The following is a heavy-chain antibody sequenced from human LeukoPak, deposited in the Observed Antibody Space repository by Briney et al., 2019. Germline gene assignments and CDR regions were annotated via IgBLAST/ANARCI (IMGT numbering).Heavy chain of an antibody. J-gene: IGHJ5*02. D-gene: IGHD3-22*01. V-gene: IGHV4-34*01. CDR2: TNPSGSA. Sequence: PSETLSLTCTVYGASFSGYYWTWIRQPPGKGLEWIGETNPSGSANYSPSLKSRVTMSLDTSKNQFSLKLSSVTAADTAVYYCARARDRSDLTWGQGTLVTVSS. CDR3: ARARDRSDLT. CDR1: GASFSGYY.